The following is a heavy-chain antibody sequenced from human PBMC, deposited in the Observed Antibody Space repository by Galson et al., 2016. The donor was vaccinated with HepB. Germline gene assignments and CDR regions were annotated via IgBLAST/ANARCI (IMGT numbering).Heavy chain of an antibody. Sequence: SLRLSCAASGFSFSTYGMHWVRQAPGKGLEWVAVISFDGSNKDYVDSVKGRFTISRDNSKSTLYLQMSSLRLNDTAVYYCAKDHYDFWSGNYDRSSNGLDVWGEGTTVSVTS. CDR2: ISFDGSNK. CDR3: AKDHYDFWSGNYDRSSNGLDV. D-gene: IGHD3-3*01. CDR1: GFSFSTYG. V-gene: IGHV3-30*18. J-gene: IGHJ6*04.